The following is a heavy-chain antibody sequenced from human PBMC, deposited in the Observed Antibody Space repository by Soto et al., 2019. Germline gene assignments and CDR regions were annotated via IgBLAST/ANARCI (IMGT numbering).Heavy chain of an antibody. J-gene: IGHJ4*02. D-gene: IGHD6-6*01. Sequence: GGSLRLSCAASGFTFSSYAMSWVRQAPGKGLEWVSAISGSGGSTYYADSVKGRFTISRDNSKNTLYLQMNSLRAEDTAVYYCAQMETRSIAARAPFDYWGKGTLVTVSS. CDR1: GFTFSSYA. CDR3: AQMETRSIAARAPFDY. CDR2: ISGSGGST. V-gene: IGHV3-23*01.